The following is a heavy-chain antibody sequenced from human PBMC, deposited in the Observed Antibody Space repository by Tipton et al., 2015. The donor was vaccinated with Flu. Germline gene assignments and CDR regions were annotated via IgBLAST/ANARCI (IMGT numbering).Heavy chain of an antibody. D-gene: IGHD5-12*01. Sequence: TLSLTCTVTGGTMRSSYWSWIRQPPGAGLQWLGRISTSGSTNYNASLESRVTLSRDTSKNHISLRLTSAAAADTALYYCARDLRGYSGYTGGDAFDMWGRGIMVFVSS. V-gene: IGHV4-4*07. CDR3: ARDLRGYSGYTGGDAFDM. CDR1: GGTMRSSY. J-gene: IGHJ3*02. CDR2: ISTSGST.